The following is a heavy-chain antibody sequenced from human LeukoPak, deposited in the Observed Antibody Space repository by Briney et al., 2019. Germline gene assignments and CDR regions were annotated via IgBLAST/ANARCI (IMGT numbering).Heavy chain of an antibody. J-gene: IGHJ1*01. Sequence: GGSLRLSCAASGFTFSSSAMHWVRQAPDKGLEWVAVTSDDGNDKYYADSVKGRFTISRDNAKNSLYLQMNSLRAEDTAVYYCARGSAVHAHSAEYFQHWGQGTLVTVSS. CDR1: GFTFSSSA. D-gene: IGHD6-25*01. CDR2: TSDDGNDK. V-gene: IGHV3-30*04. CDR3: ARGSAVHAHSAEYFQH.